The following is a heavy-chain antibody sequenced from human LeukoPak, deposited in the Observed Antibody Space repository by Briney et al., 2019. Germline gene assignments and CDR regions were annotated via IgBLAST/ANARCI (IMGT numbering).Heavy chain of an antibody. Sequence: GRSLRLSCAASGFTFSTFAMHWVRQAPGKGLEWGAILSYDGSSKYYADSVKGRFTISRDNSKKTLYLQMNSLRTEDTAVYYCARSAAAGQIVATFGYWGQGTLVTVSS. D-gene: IGHD5-12*01. J-gene: IGHJ4*02. CDR1: GFTFSTFA. V-gene: IGHV3-30*04. CDR3: ARSAAAGQIVATFGY. CDR2: LSYDGSSK.